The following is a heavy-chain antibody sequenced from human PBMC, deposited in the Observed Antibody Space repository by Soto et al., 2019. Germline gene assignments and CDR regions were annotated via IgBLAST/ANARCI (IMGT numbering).Heavy chain of an antibody. CDR1: GFSLSTSGVG. CDR2: IYWNDDK. CDR3: GHNGAMDFWSGQTMDV. Sequence: SGPTLVNPTHILTLTCTFSGFSLSTSGVGVGWIRQPPGKALEWLALIYWNDDKRYSPSLKSRLTITKDTSKNQVVLTMTNMDPVDTATPYCGHNGAMDFWSGQTMDVWGKATTGTVSS. V-gene: IGHV2-5*01. D-gene: IGHD3-3*01. J-gene: IGHJ6*04.